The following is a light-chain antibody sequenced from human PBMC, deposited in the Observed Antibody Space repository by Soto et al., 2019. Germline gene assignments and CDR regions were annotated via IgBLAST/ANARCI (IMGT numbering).Light chain of an antibody. J-gene: IGKJ2*01. CDR1: QNIRNN. CDR3: QQYNNWPRT. V-gene: IGKV3D-15*01. Sequence: EVVMTQSPATLSVSPGERATLSCRASQNIRNNLAWYQQKLGQAPRLLIFDASTRATGIPARFGGSGSGTEFTLTISSLQSEDFAVYYCQQYNNWPRTFGQGTNLEIK. CDR2: DAS.